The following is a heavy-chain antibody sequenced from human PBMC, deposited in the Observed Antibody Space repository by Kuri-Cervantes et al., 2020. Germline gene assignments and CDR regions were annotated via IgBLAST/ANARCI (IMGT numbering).Heavy chain of an antibody. Sequence: ETLSLTCAASEFTVNSSYMSWVRRAPGKGLEWVSVIFGGGRTHYADSVKGRFTISRDHSKHTLHLQMNSLRVEDTAVYYCAKLGLGYWGHGTLVTVSS. J-gene: IGHJ4*01. V-gene: IGHV3-53*01. CDR1: EFTVNSSY. CDR3: AKLGLGY. D-gene: IGHD6-13*01. CDR2: IFGGGRT.